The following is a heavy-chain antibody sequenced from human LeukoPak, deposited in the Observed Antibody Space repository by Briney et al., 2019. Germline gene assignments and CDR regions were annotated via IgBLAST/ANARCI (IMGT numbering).Heavy chain of an antibody. V-gene: IGHV4-59*08. J-gene: IGHJ4*02. CDR2: IYYSGST. D-gene: IGHD3-16*01. CDR1: GGSISSYY. Sequence: PSETLSLTCTVSGGSISSYYRSWIRQPPGKGLEWIGYIYYSGSTNYNPSLKSRVTISVDTSKNQFSLKLSSVTAADTAVYYCARHYDYVWGSSHFDYWGQGTLVTVSS. CDR3: ARHYDYVWGSSHFDY.